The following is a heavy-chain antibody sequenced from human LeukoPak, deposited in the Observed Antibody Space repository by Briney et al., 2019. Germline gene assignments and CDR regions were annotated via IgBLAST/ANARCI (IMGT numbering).Heavy chain of an antibody. CDR1: GFTFSSYG. V-gene: IGHV3-30*02. CDR2: IRYDGSNK. J-gene: IGHJ4*02. D-gene: IGHD2-2*01. CDR3: AKERSIVVVPAATSLDY. Sequence: GGSQRLSCAASGFTFSSYGMHWVRQASGKGLEWVAFIRYDGSNKYYADSVKGRFTISRDNSKNTLYLQMNSLRAEDTAVYYCAKERSIVVVPAATSLDYWGQGTLVTVSS.